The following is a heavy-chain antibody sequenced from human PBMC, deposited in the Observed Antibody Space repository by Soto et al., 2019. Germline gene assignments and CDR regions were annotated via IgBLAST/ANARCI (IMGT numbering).Heavy chain of an antibody. CDR1: GCTFSSYA. V-gene: IGHV1-69*13. CDR3: ARVSIAARNGNWFEP. D-gene: IGHD6-6*01. CDR2: IIPIFGTA. J-gene: IGHJ5*02. Sequence: ASVKVSCKASGCTFSSYAISWVGQARGQGLEWMGGIIPIFGTANYAQKFQGRVTITADESTSTAYMELSSLRSEDTAVYYCARVSIAARNGNWFEPWGQGTQVSVS.